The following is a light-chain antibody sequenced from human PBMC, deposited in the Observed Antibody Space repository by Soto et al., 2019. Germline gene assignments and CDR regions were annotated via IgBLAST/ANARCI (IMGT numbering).Light chain of an antibody. CDR3: QQYNGYWT. CDR1: QSISGS. Sequence: DIKMTQSPSTLSASVGNRVTITCRASQSISGSLAWYQQKPGKAPNLLIFEASNLKSGVPSRFSGSGSGTEYTLTISSLQPDDSASYYCQQYNGYWTFGQGTRVEIK. CDR2: EAS. J-gene: IGKJ1*01. V-gene: IGKV1-5*03.